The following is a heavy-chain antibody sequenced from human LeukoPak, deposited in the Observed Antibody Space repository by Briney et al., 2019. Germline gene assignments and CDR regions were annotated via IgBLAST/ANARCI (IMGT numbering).Heavy chain of an antibody. D-gene: IGHD6-13*01. Sequence: GRSLRLSCAASGFTISSYGMHWVRQAPGKGLEWVAVISYDGSNKYYADSVKGRFTISRDNSKNTLYLQMNSLRAEDTAVYYCAKDRGSSSPVDYWGQGTLVTVSS. CDR2: ISYDGSNK. CDR1: GFTISSYG. CDR3: AKDRGSSSPVDY. V-gene: IGHV3-30*18. J-gene: IGHJ4*02.